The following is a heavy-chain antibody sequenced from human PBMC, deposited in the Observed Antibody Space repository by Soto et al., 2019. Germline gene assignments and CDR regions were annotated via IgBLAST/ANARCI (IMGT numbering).Heavy chain of an antibody. CDR2: INSDGSST. CDR3: ARGWGDFWSGYANMDV. Sequence: GGSLRLSCAASGFTFSSYGMHWVRQAPGKGLVWVSRINSDGSSTSYADSVKGRFTISRDNAKNTLYLQMNSLRAEDTAVYYCARGWGDFWSGYANMDVWGKGTTVTVSS. CDR1: GFTFSSYG. D-gene: IGHD3-3*01. J-gene: IGHJ6*03. V-gene: IGHV3-74*01.